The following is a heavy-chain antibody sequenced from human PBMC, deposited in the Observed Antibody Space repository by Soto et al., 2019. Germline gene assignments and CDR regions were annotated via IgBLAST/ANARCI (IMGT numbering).Heavy chain of an antibody. CDR1: GGSMTSYY. D-gene: IGHD3-3*01. CDR2: VYSSGGT. J-gene: IGHJ5*02. CDR3: ARGQRFSDWFDP. Sequence: PSETLSLTCTVSGGSMTSYYWTWMRQPAGKGLEWIGRVYSSGGTHYNPSLKSRVTISLDTSMNQFSLRLLSVTDADTAVYFCARGQRFSDWFDPWGQGTLVTVSS. V-gene: IGHV4-4*07.